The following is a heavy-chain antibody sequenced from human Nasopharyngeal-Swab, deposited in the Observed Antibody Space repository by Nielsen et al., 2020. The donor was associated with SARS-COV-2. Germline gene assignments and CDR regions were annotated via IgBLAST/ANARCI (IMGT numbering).Heavy chain of an antibody. Sequence: GSLRLSCAVYDGSFSGYYWSWIRQPPGKGLEWIGEINHSGSTNYNPSLKSRVTISVDTSKNQFSLKLSSVTAADTAVYYCARINDFWSGYYFDYWGQGTLVTVSS. CDR3: ARINDFWSGYYFDY. CDR2: INHSGST. V-gene: IGHV4-34*01. CDR1: DGSFSGYY. J-gene: IGHJ4*02. D-gene: IGHD3-3*01.